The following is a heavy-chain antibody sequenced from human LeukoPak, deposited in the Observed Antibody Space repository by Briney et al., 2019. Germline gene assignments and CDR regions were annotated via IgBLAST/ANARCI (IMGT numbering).Heavy chain of an antibody. Sequence: SETLSLTCTVSGGSISSGSYYWSWIRQPAGKGLEWIGRIYTSGSTNYNPSLKSRVTISVDTSKNQFSLKLSSVTAADTAVYYCARRVWGAVIDAFDIWGQGTMVTVSS. V-gene: IGHV4-61*02. D-gene: IGHD3-16*01. J-gene: IGHJ3*02. CDR2: IYTSGST. CDR1: GGSISSGSYY. CDR3: ARRVWGAVIDAFDI.